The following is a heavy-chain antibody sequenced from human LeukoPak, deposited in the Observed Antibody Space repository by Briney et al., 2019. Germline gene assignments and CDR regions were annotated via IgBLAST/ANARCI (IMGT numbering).Heavy chain of an antibody. CDR3: ARPGFGSWYLLDY. Sequence: KHGESLKISCKGSGYSFTSYWIGWVRQMPGKGLEWMGIIYPGDSDTRYSPTFRGQVTISADKSISTAYLQWSSLKASDTAMYYCARPGFGSWYLLDYWGQGTLVTVSS. D-gene: IGHD6-13*01. J-gene: IGHJ4*02. CDR1: GYSFTSYW. V-gene: IGHV5-51*01. CDR2: IYPGDSDT.